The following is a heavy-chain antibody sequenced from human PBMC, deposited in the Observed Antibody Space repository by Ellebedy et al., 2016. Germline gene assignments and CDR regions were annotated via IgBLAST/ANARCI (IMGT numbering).Heavy chain of an antibody. CDR1: GFTFDDYA. CDR3: ARDGPGHGFDI. J-gene: IGHJ3*02. Sequence: GGSLRLXXAASGFTFDDYAMHWVRQAPGKGLEWVSGISWNSGSIGYADSVKGRFTISRDNAKNSLYLQMNSLRAEDTALYYCARDGPGHGFDIWGQGTMVTVSS. V-gene: IGHV3-9*01. CDR2: ISWNSGSI.